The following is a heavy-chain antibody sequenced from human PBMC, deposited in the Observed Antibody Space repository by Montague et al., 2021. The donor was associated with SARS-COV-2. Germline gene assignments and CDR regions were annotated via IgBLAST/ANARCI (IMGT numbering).Heavy chain of an antibody. CDR1: GFRFSNYA. CDR2: INGGGDSK. V-gene: IGHV3-23*01. CDR3: AKDTLRTTVAFFDL. D-gene: IGHD6-19*01. J-gene: IGHJ5*02. Sequence: SLSLSLSASGFRFSNYAMNWVRQAPGKGLEWVSGINGGGDSKFYTGSVKGRFTISRDNPKNTVYLQMNSLRAEDTAVYFCAKDTLRTTVAFFDLWGQGTHVTVSS.